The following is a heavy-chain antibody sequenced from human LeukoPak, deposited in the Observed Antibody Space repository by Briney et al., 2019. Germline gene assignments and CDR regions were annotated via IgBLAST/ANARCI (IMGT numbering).Heavy chain of an antibody. V-gene: IGHV1-46*01. Sequence: ASVKLSCKASGFTFINYYMHWVRQAPGQGLEWLGIINLSGGSTHYPQKFQDRVTMTRDTSTSTVYMELSSLRSEDTAVYYCARDLDYGEKSEDYWGQGTLVTVS. CDR1: GFTFINYY. D-gene: IGHD4/OR15-4a*01. CDR2: INLSGGST. J-gene: IGHJ4*02. CDR3: ARDLDYGEKSEDY.